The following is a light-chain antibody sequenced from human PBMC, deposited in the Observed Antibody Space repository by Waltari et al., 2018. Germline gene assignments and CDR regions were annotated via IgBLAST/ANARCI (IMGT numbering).Light chain of an antibody. CDR3: QQYDKSPCT. J-gene: IGKJ1*01. CDR2: GGS. Sequence: EIVLTESPGTLSLSPGERATLSCRASKSLNTNSLAWYQQKPGQAPRLLVFGGSSRTTSIPHMFSCSGSGADFSRTISRLEPEDFAVYYCQQYDKSPCTFGRGTKVEVK. CDR1: KSLNTNS. V-gene: IGKV3-20*01.